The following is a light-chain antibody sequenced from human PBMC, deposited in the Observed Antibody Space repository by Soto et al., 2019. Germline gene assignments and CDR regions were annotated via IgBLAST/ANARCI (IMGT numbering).Light chain of an antibody. CDR3: QQYFGSLYT. V-gene: IGKV3-20*01. CDR1: QSISSTY. CDR2: AAS. J-gene: IGKJ2*01. Sequence: SVLTQSPGTLSLFPGERATLSCRTSQSISSTYLAWYQQRPGQAPRLLIYAASSRATGIPDRFSGSGSGTDFTLTISRLEPEDFAVYYCQQYFGSLYTFGKGTKLEIK.